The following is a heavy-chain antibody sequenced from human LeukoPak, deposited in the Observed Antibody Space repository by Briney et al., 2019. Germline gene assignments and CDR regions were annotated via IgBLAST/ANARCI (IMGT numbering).Heavy chain of an antibody. CDR3: ARGRGVRGVIITLRWFDP. CDR1: GGSISSSSYY. CDR2: IYYSGST. J-gene: IGHJ5*02. Sequence: SETLSLTCTVSGGSISSSSYYWGWIRQPPGKGLEWIGSIYYSGSTYYNPSLKSRVTMSVDTSKNQFSLKLSSVTAADTAVYYCARGRGVRGVIITLRWFDPWGQGTLVTVSS. D-gene: IGHD3-10*01. V-gene: IGHV4-39*07.